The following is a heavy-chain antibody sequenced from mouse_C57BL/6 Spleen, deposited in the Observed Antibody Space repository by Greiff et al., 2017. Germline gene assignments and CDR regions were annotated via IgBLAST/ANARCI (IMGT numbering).Heavy chain of an antibody. D-gene: IGHD1-1*01. Sequence: EVQLQQSGPELVKPGASVKISCKASGYTFTDYYMNWVKQSHGKSLEWIGDINPNNGGTSYNQKFKGKATLTVAKSSSTAYMELRSLTSEDSAVYYCAREGVYYYGSSLYYYAMDYWGQGTSVTVSS. CDR1: GYTFTDYY. V-gene: IGHV1-26*01. J-gene: IGHJ4*01. CDR3: AREGVYYYGSSLYYYAMDY. CDR2: INPNNGGT.